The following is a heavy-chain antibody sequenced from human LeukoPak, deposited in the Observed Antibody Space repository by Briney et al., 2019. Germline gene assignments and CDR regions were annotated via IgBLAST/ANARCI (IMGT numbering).Heavy chain of an antibody. D-gene: IGHD4-23*01. CDR2: INSDGSST. J-gene: IGHJ4*02. CDR1: GFTFNSYY. CDR3: AREFGGTFLFDY. V-gene: IGHV3-74*01. Sequence: GGSLRLSCAASGFTFNSYYMHWVREAPGKGLVWVSRINSDGSSTNYADSVKGRFTVSRDNAKNTLYLQMTSLRVEDTAVYHCAREFGGTFLFDYWGQGTLVTVSS.